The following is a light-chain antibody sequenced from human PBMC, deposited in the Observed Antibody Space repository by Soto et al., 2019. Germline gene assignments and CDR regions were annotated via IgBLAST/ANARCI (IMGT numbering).Light chain of an antibody. CDR3: AALDDSLNGVV. J-gene: IGLJ2*01. CDR2: SNT. V-gene: IGLV1-44*01. CDR1: SSNLGSHT. Sequence: QSVLTQPPSASGTPGQTIAISCSGGSSNLGSHTVNWYQQLPGTAPRLLIYSNTQRPSGVPDRFSGSKSGTSASLAITGLKSEYEGDYYCAALDDSLNGVVFGGGTQLTVL.